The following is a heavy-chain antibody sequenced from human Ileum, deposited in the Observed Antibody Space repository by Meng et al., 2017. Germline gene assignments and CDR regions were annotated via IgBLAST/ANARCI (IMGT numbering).Heavy chain of an antibody. CDR1: GFSLRSYS. V-gene: IGHV3-21*01. CDR2: ISSSSSYI. D-gene: IGHD1-26*01. CDR3: ARDFSGSYYTNYFDH. Sequence: EVQLVESGGGLVKPGGSLRLSCAASGFSLRSYSVNWVRQAPGKGLEWVSSISSSSSYIFYADSVKGRFTISRDNAKNSVYLQMNSLRAEDTAVYYCARDFSGSYYTNYFDHWGQGTLVTVSS. J-gene: IGHJ4*02.